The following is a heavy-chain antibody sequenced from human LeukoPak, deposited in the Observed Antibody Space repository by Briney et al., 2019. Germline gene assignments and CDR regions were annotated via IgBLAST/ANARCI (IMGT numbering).Heavy chain of an antibody. J-gene: IGHJ4*02. CDR2: ISDSGDYT. D-gene: IGHD2-8*01. CDR1: GFTFSSYA. CDR3: AKDTSIGKYCTNGVCSPFDY. Sequence: GGSLRLSCAGSGFTFSSYAMSWVRQAPGKGLEWVSAISDSGDYTYYADSVKGRFTISRDNSKSTLYLQMNSLRAEDTAVYYCAKDTSIGKYCTNGVCSPFDYWGRGTLVTVSS. V-gene: IGHV3-23*01.